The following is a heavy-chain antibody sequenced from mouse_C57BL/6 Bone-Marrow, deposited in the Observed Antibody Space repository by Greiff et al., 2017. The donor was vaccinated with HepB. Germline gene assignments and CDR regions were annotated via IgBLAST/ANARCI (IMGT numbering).Heavy chain of an antibody. D-gene: IGHD2-3*01. CDR1: GYTFTDYY. J-gene: IGHJ3*01. CDR2: IYPGSGNT. CDR3: ARSGWFLFAY. Sequence: VQVVESGAELVRPGASVKLSCKASGYTFTDYYINWVKQRPGQGLEWIARIYPGSGNTYYNEKFKGKATLTAEKSSSTAYMQLSSLKSEDSAVYFCARSGWFLFAYWGQGTRVTVSA. V-gene: IGHV1-76*01.